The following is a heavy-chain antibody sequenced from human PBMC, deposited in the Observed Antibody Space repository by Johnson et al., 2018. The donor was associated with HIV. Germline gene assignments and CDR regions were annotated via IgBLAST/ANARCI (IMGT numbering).Heavy chain of an antibody. J-gene: IGHJ3*02. CDR3: SGCRRGGSFDI. CDR2: IKSKTDGGTT. D-gene: IGHD5-12*01. Sequence: EQLVESGGGLVQPGGSLRLSCAASGFTFSSYWMHWVRQAPGKGLEWVGRIKSKTDGGTTDYAAPVKGRFTISRDDSKNTLYLQMNSLKTEDTAVYYCSGCRRGGSFDIWGQGTMVTVSS. V-gene: IGHV3-15*01. CDR1: GFTFSSYW.